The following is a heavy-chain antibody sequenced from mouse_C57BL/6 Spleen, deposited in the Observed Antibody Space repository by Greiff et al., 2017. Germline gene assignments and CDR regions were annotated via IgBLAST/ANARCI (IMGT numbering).Heavy chain of an antibody. V-gene: IGHV1-72*01. CDR3: AAGTLYAMDY. CDR1: GYTFTSYW. D-gene: IGHD4-1*01. Sequence: VQLQQSGAELVKPGASVKLSCKASGYTFTSYWMHWVKQRPGQGLEWIGRIDPNSGGTKYNEKFKSKATLTVDKPSSTAYMQLSSLTSEDSAVYYCAAGTLYAMDYWGQGTSVTVSS. CDR2: IDPNSGGT. J-gene: IGHJ4*01.